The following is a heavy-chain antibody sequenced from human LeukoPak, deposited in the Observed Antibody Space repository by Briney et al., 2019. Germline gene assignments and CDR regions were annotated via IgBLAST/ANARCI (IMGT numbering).Heavy chain of an antibody. CDR2: FYYGKDP. CDR1: IDSITTSSYY. CDR3: TRHFWFGQLNY. J-gene: IGHJ4*02. Sequence: PSETLSLTCSVSIDSITTSSYYWSWLRQPPGKGLEWIASFYYGKDPYYNPSLKSQATISVDMSKNQFSLKLTSVTAADAAMYYCTRHFWFGQLNYWGRGILVAVSP. V-gene: IGHV4-39*01. D-gene: IGHD3-10*01.